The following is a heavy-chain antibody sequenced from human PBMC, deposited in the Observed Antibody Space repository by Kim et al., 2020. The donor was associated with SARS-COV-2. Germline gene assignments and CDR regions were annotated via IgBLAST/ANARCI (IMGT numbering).Heavy chain of an antibody. D-gene: IGHD3-3*01. CDR2: IYPGDSDT. J-gene: IGHJ6*02. CDR3: AGLPALGVQNFDYGMDV. Sequence: GESLKISCKASGYTFTSSGYRLITYWIAWVRQMPGKGLEWMGIIYPGDSDTRYSPSFQGQVTISIDKSNSTAYLQWSSLKASDTAMYFCAGLPALGVQNFDYGMDVWGQGTMVTVSS. V-gene: IGHV5-51*01. CDR1: GYTFTSSGYRLITYW.